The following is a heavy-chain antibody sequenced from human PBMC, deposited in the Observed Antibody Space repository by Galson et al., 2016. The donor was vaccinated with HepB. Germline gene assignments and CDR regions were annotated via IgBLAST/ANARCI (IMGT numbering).Heavy chain of an antibody. CDR3: ARRTSHSSGWYEVGY. J-gene: IGHJ4*02. D-gene: IGHD6-19*01. CDR2: ISYDGSNK. CDR1: GFTFSSYA. V-gene: IGHV3-30*04. Sequence: SLRLSCAASGFTFSSYAMHWVRQAPGKGLEWVAVISYDGSNKYYADSVKGRFTISRDNSKNTLYLQMSSLRAEDTAVYYCARRTSHSSGWYEVGYWGQGTLVTVSS.